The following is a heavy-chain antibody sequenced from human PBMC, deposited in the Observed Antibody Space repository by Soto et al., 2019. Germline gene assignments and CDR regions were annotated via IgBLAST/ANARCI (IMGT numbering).Heavy chain of an antibody. Sequence: QVQLVESGGGVVQPGRSLRLSCAASGFTFSSYGMHWVRQAPGKGLEWVAVISYDGSNKYYADSVKGRFTISRDNSKNTLCLQMNSLIAEDTAVYYCAKVQNGRGMSSSDLAYWGRGTMVTVSS. CDR1: GFTFSSYG. J-gene: IGHJ4*02. CDR3: AKVQNGRGMSSSDLAY. V-gene: IGHV3-30*18. CDR2: ISYDGSNK. D-gene: IGHD6-6*01.